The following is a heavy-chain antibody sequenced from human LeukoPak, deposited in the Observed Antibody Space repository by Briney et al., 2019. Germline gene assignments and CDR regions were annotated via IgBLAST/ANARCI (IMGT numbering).Heavy chain of an antibody. D-gene: IGHD2-2*01. V-gene: IGHV4-34*01. CDR2: INHSGST. CDR3: ARVIRTLVVVPAAMGSDAFDI. Sequence: SETLSLTCAVYGGSFSGYYWGWIRQPPGKGLEWIGEINHSGSTNYNPSLKSRVTISVDTSKNQFSLKLSSVTAADTAVYYCARVIRTLVVVPAAMGSDAFDIWGQGTMVTVSS. CDR1: GGSFSGYY. J-gene: IGHJ3*02.